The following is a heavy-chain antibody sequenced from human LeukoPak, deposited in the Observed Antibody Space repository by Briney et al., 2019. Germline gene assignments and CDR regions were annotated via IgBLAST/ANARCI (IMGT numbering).Heavy chain of an antibody. V-gene: IGHV1-2*02. CDR3: TRELGRNAFDV. CDR2: ISPNTGGT. CDR1: GYTFSDNH. D-gene: IGHD7-27*01. J-gene: IGHJ3*01. Sequence: ASVKVSCKASGYTFSDNHLYWIRQAPGQGLECMGWISPNTGGTSYAQKFQGRFTMTGDTSISTGYMELTSLRSDDTAIYYCTRELGRNAFDVWGQGTMVTVSS.